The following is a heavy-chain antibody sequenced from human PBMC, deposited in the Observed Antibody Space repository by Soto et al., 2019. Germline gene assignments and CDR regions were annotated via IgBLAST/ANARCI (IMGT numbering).Heavy chain of an antibody. J-gene: IGHJ4*02. CDR2: ISSSGSTI. CDR3: ARASEQGLVNRGFGYFDY. D-gene: IGHD6-19*01. Sequence: QVQLVESGGGLVKPGGSLRLSCAASGFTFSDYYMSWIRQAPGKGLEWVSYISSSGSTIYYADSVKGRFTISRDNAKNALYLQMNSLRAEDTAVYYCARASEQGLVNRGFGYFDYWGQGTLVTVSS. V-gene: IGHV3-11*01. CDR1: GFTFSDYY.